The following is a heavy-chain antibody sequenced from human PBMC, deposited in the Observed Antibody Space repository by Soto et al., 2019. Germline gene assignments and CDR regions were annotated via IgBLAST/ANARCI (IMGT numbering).Heavy chain of an antibody. CDR2: IIPILDVA. CDR1: GGTFRTYT. Sequence: QVQLVQSGAEVKRPGSSVKVSCQTSGGTFRTYTINWVRQAPGQGLEWMGRIIPILDVANYAQKFQGRVTITADKPTRTANMELRSLRSEDTAVYYCARSIKEDIGVAGPKDMWFDPWGQGTLVTVSS. J-gene: IGHJ5*02. V-gene: IGHV1-69*02. CDR3: ARSIKEDIGVAGPKDMWFDP. D-gene: IGHD6-19*01.